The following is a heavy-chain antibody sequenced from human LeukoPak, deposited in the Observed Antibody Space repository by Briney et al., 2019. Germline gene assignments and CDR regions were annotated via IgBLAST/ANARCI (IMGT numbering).Heavy chain of an antibody. CDR1: GFTLSSYA. V-gene: IGHV3-23*01. CDR2: ISGSGGST. J-gene: IGHJ4*02. D-gene: IGHD5-18*01. Sequence: GGSLRLSCAASGFTLSSYAMSWVRQAPGKGLEWVSAISGSGGSTYYADSVKGRFTISRDNSKNTLYLQMNSLRAEDTAVYYCAKVSGYSYGPFDYWGQGTLVTVSS. CDR3: AKVSGYSYGPFDY.